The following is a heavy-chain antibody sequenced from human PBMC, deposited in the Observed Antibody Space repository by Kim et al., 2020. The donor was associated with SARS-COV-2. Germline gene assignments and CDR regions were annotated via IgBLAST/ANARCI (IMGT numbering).Heavy chain of an antibody. D-gene: IGHD1-20*01. J-gene: IGHJ3*02. CDR2: THHSGAI. Sequence: SEILSLTCAVSGASITNYYWNWVRQAPGKGLEWIGFTHHSGAISYNPSLKSRVTTSVDTSNSRFSLMLSSVTAADTALYFCSRWGETTGSDGIRAFDIWG. CDR3: SRWGETTGSDGIRAFDI. V-gene: IGHV4-59*01. CDR1: GASITNYY.